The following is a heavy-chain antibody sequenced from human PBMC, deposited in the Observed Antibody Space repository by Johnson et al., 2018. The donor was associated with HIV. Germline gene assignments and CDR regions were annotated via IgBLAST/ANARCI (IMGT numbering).Heavy chain of an antibody. Sequence: QVQLVESGGGLVKPGGSLRLSCAAPGLTFSDYYMTWIRQAPGKGLEWVSYISSSGSTMYYADSVKGRFTISRDNAKNSLYLQMNSLRAEDTAVYYCAKEDYYGSGSYDAFDIWGQGTMVTVSS. CDR1: GLTFSDYY. CDR2: ISSSGSTM. V-gene: IGHV3-11*01. CDR3: AKEDYYGSGSYDAFDI. J-gene: IGHJ3*02. D-gene: IGHD3-10*01.